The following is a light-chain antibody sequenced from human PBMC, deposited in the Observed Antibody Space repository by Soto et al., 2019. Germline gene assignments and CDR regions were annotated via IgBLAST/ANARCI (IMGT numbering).Light chain of an antibody. Sequence: DIQMTQSPSTLSAFVGDRVTITCRASQRISSWLAWYQQKPGKAPKLLFYDASNLESGVPSRFSGSGSGTEFTLTISSLQPDDFATYYCQQYNSYPYTFGQGTKLEIK. J-gene: IGKJ2*01. CDR1: QRISSW. V-gene: IGKV1-5*01. CDR2: DAS. CDR3: QQYNSYPYT.